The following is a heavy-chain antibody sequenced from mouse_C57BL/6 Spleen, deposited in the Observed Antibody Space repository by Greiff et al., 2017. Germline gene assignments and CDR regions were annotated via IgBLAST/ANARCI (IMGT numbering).Heavy chain of an antibody. J-gene: IGHJ2*01. D-gene: IGHD3-1*01. V-gene: IGHV5-4*01. Sequence: EVQLQESGGGLVKPGGSLKLSCAASGFTFSSYAMSWVRQTPEKRLEWVATISDGGSYTYYPDNVKGRFTISRDNAKNNLYLQMSHLKSEDTAMYYCARDQGDGLDYWGQGTTLTVSS. CDR3: ARDQGDGLDY. CDR1: GFTFSSYA. CDR2: ISDGGSYT.